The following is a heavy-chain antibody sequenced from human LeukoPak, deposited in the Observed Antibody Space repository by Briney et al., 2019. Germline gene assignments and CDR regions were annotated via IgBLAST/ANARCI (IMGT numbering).Heavy chain of an antibody. V-gene: IGHV3-30-3*01. Sequence: PGGSLRLSCVASGFTFSSYNMHWVRQAPGKGLEWVAVISYDGSNKYYADSVKGRSTISRDNYKNTLYLQMNSLRAEDTAVYYCAKRLHSSGWYAAFDYWGQGTLVTVSS. CDR2: ISYDGSNK. D-gene: IGHD6-13*01. CDR1: GFTFSSYN. J-gene: IGHJ4*02. CDR3: AKRLHSSGWYAAFDY.